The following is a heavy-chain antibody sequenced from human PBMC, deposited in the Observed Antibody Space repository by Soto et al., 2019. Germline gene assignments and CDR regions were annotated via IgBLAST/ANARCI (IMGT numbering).Heavy chain of an antibody. D-gene: IGHD2-2*01. CDR1: RFTFSSYW. J-gene: IGHJ6*02. CDR3: ARDSSTSCHTHITRCYDYYGMDV. V-gene: IGHV3-7*01. Sequence: GGSLRLSCAASRFTFSSYWMSWDRQAHGKGLEWVANIKQDGSEKYYADSVKGRFTISRDKAKNSLYMQMTSLRAADTAVYDRARDSSTSCHTHITRCYDYYGMDVWGQGTTVTVSS. CDR2: IKQDGSEK.